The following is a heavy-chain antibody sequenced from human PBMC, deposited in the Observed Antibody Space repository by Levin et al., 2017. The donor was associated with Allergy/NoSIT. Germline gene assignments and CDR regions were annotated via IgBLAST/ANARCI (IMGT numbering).Heavy chain of an antibody. CDR3: AKDGGHCSMSSCYFV. J-gene: IGHJ2*01. V-gene: IGHV3-30*18. Sequence: LSLTCAASGFTFTSYGMHWVRQAPGKGLEWVAFISLDGSHKFYADSVNGRFTISRDNSKNTVFLQMNTLRAEDTATYYCAKDGGHCSMSSCYFVWGRGTLVTVSS. CDR1: GFTFTSYG. D-gene: IGHD2-2*01. CDR2: ISLDGSHK.